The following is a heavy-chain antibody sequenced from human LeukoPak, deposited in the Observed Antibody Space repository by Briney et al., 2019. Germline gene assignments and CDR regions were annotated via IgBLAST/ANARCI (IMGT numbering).Heavy chain of an antibody. D-gene: IGHD6-13*01. V-gene: IGHV4-30-2*01. Sequence: SETLSLTCTVAGGSISSGGYYWSWIRQPPGKGLEWIGYIYHSGSTYYNPSLKSRVTISVDRSKNQFSLKLSSVTAADTAVYYCARVGYSSSPGAFDIWGQGTMATVSS. J-gene: IGHJ3*02. CDR1: GGSISSGGYY. CDR3: ARVGYSSSPGAFDI. CDR2: IYHSGST.